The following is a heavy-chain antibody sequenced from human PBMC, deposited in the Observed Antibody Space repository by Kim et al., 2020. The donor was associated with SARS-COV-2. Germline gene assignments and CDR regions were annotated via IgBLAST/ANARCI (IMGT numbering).Heavy chain of an antibody. J-gene: IGHJ4*02. V-gene: IGHV4-30-4*01. CDR1: GGSISSGDYY. CDR3: ARARITMIVVVTHFDY. D-gene: IGHD3-22*01. CDR2: IYYSGST. Sequence: SETLSLTCTVSGGSISSGDYYWSWIRQPPGKGLEWIGYIYYSGSTYDNPSLKSRVTISVDTSKNQFSLKLSSVTAADTAVYYCARARITMIVVVTHFDYWGQGTLVTVSS.